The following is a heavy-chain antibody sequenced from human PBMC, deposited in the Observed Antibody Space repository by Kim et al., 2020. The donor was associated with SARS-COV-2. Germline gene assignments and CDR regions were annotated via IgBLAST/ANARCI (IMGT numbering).Heavy chain of an antibody. CDR2: INYLGGT. V-gene: IGHV4-39*07. J-gene: IGHJ4*02. CDR3: AVLSYANDY. D-gene: IGHD3-16*01. CDR1: GGSISDPNYH. Sequence: SETLSLTCTVSGGSISDPNYHWGWVRQPPGKGLEGMGSINYLGGTQYKSSLRSRLTISVDTSKNQFSLNLTSLTAADTAVYYCAVLSYANDYWRQGVLVAVSS.